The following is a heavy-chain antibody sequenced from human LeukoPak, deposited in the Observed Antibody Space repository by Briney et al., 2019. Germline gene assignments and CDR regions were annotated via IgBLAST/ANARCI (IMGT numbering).Heavy chain of an antibody. CDR1: RYTLTGYY. J-gene: IGHJ4*02. CDR2: SNPNSGGK. V-gene: IGHV1-2*02. D-gene: IGHD3-16*01. CDR3: AKDTYMNTFGVVPDD. Sequence: GASVKVSCKASRYTLTGYYMHWVRQAPGQGLEWMGWSNPNSGGKNYAQKFQGRVTMTRGTSISTAYMELSRLRSDDTAVYYCAKDTYMNTFGVVPDDWGQGTLVTVS.